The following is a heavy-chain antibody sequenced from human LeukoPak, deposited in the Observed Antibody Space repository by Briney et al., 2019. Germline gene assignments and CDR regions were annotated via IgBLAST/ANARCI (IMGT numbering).Heavy chain of an antibody. V-gene: IGHV3-53*01. D-gene: IGHD1-26*01. CDR2: INGAGVT. J-gene: IGHJ6*03. Sequence: PGGSLRLSCAACGFSVINHFMHWVRQAPGEGLQWVSTINGAGVTYYAASVKGRFTISRDTVKNTFSLQMNNLRADDTAVYFCARRGVQGYMDVWGKGTTVTVSS. CDR1: GFSVINHF. CDR3: ARRGVQGYMDV.